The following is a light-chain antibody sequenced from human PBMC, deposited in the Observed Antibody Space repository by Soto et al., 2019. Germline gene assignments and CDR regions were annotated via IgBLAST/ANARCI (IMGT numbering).Light chain of an antibody. CDR3: CSYAGSSTFYV. CDR1: SSDVGAYSY. J-gene: IGLJ1*01. Sequence: QSVLPQPASVSGSPGQSITISCTGTSSDVGAYSYVSWYQQHPGKAPKLIIYDVSDRPSGISNRFSGSKSDNTASLTISGLQAEDEADHYCCSYAGSSTFYVFGTGTKVTVL. V-gene: IGLV2-23*02. CDR2: DVS.